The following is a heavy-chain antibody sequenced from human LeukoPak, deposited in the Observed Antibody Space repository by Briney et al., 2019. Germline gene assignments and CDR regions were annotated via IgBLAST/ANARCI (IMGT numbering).Heavy chain of an antibody. CDR2: INHSGST. D-gene: IGHD4/OR15-4a*01. J-gene: IGHJ6*04. Sequence: PSETLSLTCAVYGGSFSGYYWSWIRQPPEKGLEWIGEINHSGSTNYNPSLKSRVTISVDTSKNQFSLKLSSVTAADTAVYYCARAKRSYYYYGMDVWGKGTTVTVSS. CDR1: GGSFSGYY. CDR3: ARAKRSYYYYGMDV. V-gene: IGHV4-34*01.